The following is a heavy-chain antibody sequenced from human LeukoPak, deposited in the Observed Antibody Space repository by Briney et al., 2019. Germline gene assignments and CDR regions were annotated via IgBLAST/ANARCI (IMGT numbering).Heavy chain of an antibody. CDR1: GFTFTTYA. D-gene: IGHD3-3*01. Sequence: GGSLRLSCAASGFTFTTYAMSWVRQAPGKGLEWVSGISGSGGSTYYADSVKGRFTISRDNSKNTLYLQMNSLRPEDTALYYCAKDRSEFWSGYYDAFDMWGQGTMVTVSS. J-gene: IGHJ3*02. V-gene: IGHV3-23*01. CDR2: ISGSGGST. CDR3: AKDRSEFWSGYYDAFDM.